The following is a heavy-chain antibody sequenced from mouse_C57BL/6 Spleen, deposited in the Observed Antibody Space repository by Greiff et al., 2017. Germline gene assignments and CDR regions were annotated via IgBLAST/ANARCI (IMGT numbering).Heavy chain of an antibody. D-gene: IGHD1-1*01. J-gene: IGHJ1*03. CDR1: GYTFTSYG. CDR2: IYPRSGNT. Sequence: QVQLQQSGAELARPGASVKLSCKASGYTFTSYGISWVKQRTGQGLEWIGEIYPRSGNTYYNEKFKGKATLTADKSSSTAYLELRSLTSEDSAVYFCARSEYYGSSYYWYFDVWGTGTTVTVSS. V-gene: IGHV1-81*01. CDR3: ARSEYYGSSYYWYFDV.